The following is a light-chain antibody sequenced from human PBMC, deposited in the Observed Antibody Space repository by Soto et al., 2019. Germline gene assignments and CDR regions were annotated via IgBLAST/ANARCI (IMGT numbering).Light chain of an antibody. V-gene: IGKV3-15*01. CDR3: QQYNNWPPT. Sequence: EIVMTQSPATLSVSPGERATLSCRASQSVSSNLAWYQQKPGQAPRLIIYGASTRATGIPARFSGSGSGTEFTLTIRSLQSEDFAVYYCQQYNNWPPTIGQGTRLEMK. J-gene: IGKJ5*01. CDR2: GAS. CDR1: QSVSSN.